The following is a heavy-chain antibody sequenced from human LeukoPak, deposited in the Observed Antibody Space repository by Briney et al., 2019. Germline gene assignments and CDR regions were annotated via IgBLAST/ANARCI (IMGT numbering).Heavy chain of an antibody. CDR1: GFPLSLYR. J-gene: IGHJ4*02. CDR2: ISSSSSTM. D-gene: IGHD1-26*01. Sequence: GGPLRLSCGVSGFPLSLYRMLGVRQAPGEALVWVSYISSSSSTMYYADSVEGRFTISRDNAKNSLYLQMNSLRAEDTAVYYCARGRYPGWELPCYFGYLGQGTLVTVSS. V-gene: IGHV3-48*01. CDR3: ARGRYPGWELPCYFGY.